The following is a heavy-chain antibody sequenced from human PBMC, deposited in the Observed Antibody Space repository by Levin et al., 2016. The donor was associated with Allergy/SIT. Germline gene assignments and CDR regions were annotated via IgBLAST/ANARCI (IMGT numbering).Heavy chain of an antibody. CDR3: ARLPYCDFWSGYYSPAFDY. V-gene: IGHV4-39*01. Sequence: SETLSLTCTVSGGSISSSSYYWGWIRQPPGKGLEWIGSIYYSGSTYYNPSLKSRVTISVDTSKNQFSLKLSSVTAADTAVYYCARLPYCDFWSGYYSPAFDYWGQGTLVTVSS. D-gene: IGHD3-3*01. J-gene: IGHJ4*02. CDR2: IYYSGST. CDR1: GGSISSSSYY.